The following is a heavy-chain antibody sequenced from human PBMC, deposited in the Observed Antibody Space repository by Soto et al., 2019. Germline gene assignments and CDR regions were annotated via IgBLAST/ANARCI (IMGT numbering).Heavy chain of an antibody. CDR1: GGSISSGGYS. D-gene: IGHD1-1*01. Sequence: QLQLQESGSGLVRPSPTLSLTCAVSGGSISSGGYSWSWIRQPPGKGLAWIGYIYHSGSTHYNPSLKSRVTITVDKSKNQFSLKLSSVTAADTAVYYCARDQLEGNWFDPWGQGTLVTVSS. V-gene: IGHV4-30-2*01. CDR3: ARDQLEGNWFDP. CDR2: IYHSGST. J-gene: IGHJ5*02.